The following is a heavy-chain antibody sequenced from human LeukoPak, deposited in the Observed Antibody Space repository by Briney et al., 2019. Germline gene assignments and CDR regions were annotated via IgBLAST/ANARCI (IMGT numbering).Heavy chain of an antibody. CDR1: GGTFSSYA. CDR3: ARGSVVIFPYSSPYYFDY. V-gene: IGHV1-8*03. D-gene: IGHD6-6*01. J-gene: IGHJ4*02. Sequence: ASVKVSCKASGGTFSSYAISWVRQAPGQGLEWMGWMNPNSGNTGYAQKFQGRVTITRNTSISTAYMELSSLRSEDTAVYYCARGSVVIFPYSSPYYFDYWGQGTLVTVSS. CDR2: MNPNSGNT.